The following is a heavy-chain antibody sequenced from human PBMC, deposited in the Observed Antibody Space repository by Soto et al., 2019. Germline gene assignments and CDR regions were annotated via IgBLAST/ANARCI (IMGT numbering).Heavy chain of an antibody. CDR3: AQMVTIFGVVDSTLYYLDY. V-gene: IGHV2-5*02. Sequence: QITLKESGPTLVKPTQTLTLTCTFSGFSLSTSGVGVGWIRQPPGKALQWLALLYWDDDKRYRPSLKSTLTITTDTSKNQVVLTMSNMEPVDTATYYCAQMVTIFGVVDSTLYYLDYWCQGTLVTVCS. CDR1: GFSLSTSGVG. CDR2: LYWDDDK. D-gene: IGHD3-3*01. J-gene: IGHJ4*02.